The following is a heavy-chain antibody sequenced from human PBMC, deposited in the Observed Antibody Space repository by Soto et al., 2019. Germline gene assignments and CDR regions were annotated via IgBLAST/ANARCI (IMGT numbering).Heavy chain of an antibody. CDR3: VGGETGQYYYYYMDV. V-gene: IGHV4-59*01. CDR2: IYYSGST. Sequence: SETLSLTCTVSGGSISSYYWSWIRQPPGKGLEWIGYIYYSGSTNYNPSLKSRVTISVDTSKNQFSLKLSSVTAADTAVYYCVGGETGQYYYYYMDVWGKGTTVTVSS. CDR1: GGSISSYY. D-gene: IGHD3-16*01. J-gene: IGHJ6*03.